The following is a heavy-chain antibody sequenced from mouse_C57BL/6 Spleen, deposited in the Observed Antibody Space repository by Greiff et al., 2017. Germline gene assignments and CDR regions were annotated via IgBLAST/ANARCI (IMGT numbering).Heavy chain of an antibody. D-gene: IGHD2-5*01. CDR1: GYSFTDYN. CDR2: INPNYGTT. J-gene: IGHJ2*01. CDR3: ARRRDYSNYDYFDY. Sequence: EVKLVESGPELVKPGASVKISCKASGYSFTDYNMNWVKQSNGKSLEWIGVINPNYGTTSYNQKFKGKATLTVDQSSSTAYMQLNSLTSEDSAVYYCARRRDYSNYDYFDYWGQGTTLTVSS. V-gene: IGHV1-39*01.